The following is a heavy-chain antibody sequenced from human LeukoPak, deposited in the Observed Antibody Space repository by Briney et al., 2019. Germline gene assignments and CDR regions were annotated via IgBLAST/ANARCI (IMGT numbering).Heavy chain of an antibody. CDR2: ISGSGGST. D-gene: IGHD5-24*01. J-gene: IGHJ3*02. Sequence: GGSLRLSCTASGFTFSIYTMTWVRQAPGKGLEWVSAISGSGGSTYYADSVKGRFTISRDDSKNTLYLQMNSLRAEDTAVYYCAKDLQMATIISAFDIWGQGTMVTVSS. V-gene: IGHV3-23*01. CDR1: GFTFSIYT. CDR3: AKDLQMATIISAFDI.